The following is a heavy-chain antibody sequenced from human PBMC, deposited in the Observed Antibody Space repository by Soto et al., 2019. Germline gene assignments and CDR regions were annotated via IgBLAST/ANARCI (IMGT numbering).Heavy chain of an antibody. CDR1: GFTFSSYC. V-gene: IGHV1-18*01. J-gene: IGHJ5*02. CDR3: ARGGPPETP. Sequence: GGPVEGSCKGFGFTFSSYCISWVRQAPGQGLEWMGWIRAYNGNTNYAQKFQGRVTMTTDTSTSTAYMELRSLRSDDTAVYYCARGGPPETPWGQGTLVTVSS. CDR2: IRAYNGNT.